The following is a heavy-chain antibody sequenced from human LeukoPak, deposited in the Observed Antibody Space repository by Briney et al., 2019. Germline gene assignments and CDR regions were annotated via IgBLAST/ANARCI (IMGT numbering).Heavy chain of an antibody. J-gene: IGHJ4*02. CDR2: ISAYNGNT. CDR1: GYTFTSYG. CDR3: ARTRYSSGWYDPSFYFDY. D-gene: IGHD6-19*01. Sequence: ASVKVSCKASGYTFTSYGISWVRQAPGQGLEWMGWISAYNGNTNYAQKLQGRVTMTRDTSTSTVYMELSSLRSEDTAVYYCARTRYSSGWYDPSFYFDYWGQGTLVTVSS. V-gene: IGHV1-18*01.